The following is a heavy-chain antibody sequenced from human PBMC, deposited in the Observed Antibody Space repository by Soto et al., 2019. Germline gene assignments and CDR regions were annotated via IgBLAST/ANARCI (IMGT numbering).Heavy chain of an antibody. J-gene: IGHJ5*02. Sequence: PSETLSLTCNVSGGSIDNYYWTWIRQAPGKGLEWIGYVYHNGRTSYNPSLKSRVSITVDRSKNQFSLNLSSVTAADTAVYYCAREERISALGGIWFYPWGQGTLVTVSS. CDR3: AREERISALGGIWFYP. CDR1: GGSIDNYY. CDR2: VYHNGRT. D-gene: IGHD3-16*01. V-gene: IGHV4-59*01.